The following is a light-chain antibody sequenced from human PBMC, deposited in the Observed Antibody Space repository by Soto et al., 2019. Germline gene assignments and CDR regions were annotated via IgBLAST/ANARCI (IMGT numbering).Light chain of an antibody. Sequence: EIVLTQSPVTLSLSPGERATLSCRASQSVSTYLAWYQQKPGQAPRLLIYDASNRATGIPARFSGSGSGTDFNINISSLEPEDFAVYYCQQRSNWQVTFGQGTRLEIK. V-gene: IGKV3-11*01. CDR1: QSVSTY. CDR2: DAS. J-gene: IGKJ5*01. CDR3: QQRSNWQVT.